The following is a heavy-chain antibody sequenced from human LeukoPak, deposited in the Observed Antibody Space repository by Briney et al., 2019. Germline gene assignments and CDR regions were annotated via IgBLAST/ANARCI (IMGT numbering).Heavy chain of an antibody. V-gene: IGHV4-59*08. CDR2: IYYSGST. J-gene: IGHJ2*01. D-gene: IGHD3-22*01. Sequence: SETLSLTCPVSGGSIGSYYWSWIRQPPGKGLECIGYIYYSGSTNYNPSLKSRVTISVDTSKNQFSPKLSSVTAADTVMYHCARHPAKYYYDSSAPGYFDLWGRGTLVTVSS. CDR1: GGSIGSYY. CDR3: ARHPAKYYYDSSAPGYFDL.